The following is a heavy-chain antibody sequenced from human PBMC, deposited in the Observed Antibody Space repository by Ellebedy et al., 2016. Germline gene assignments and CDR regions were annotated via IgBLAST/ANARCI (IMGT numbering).Heavy chain of an antibody. CDR3: AAVSVVTASYFDY. D-gene: IGHD2-21*02. CDR2: IVVGSGNT. J-gene: IGHJ4*02. CDR1: RFTFTSSA. V-gene: IGHV1-58*02. Sequence: SVKVSXKASRFTFTSSAMQWVRQARGQRLEWIGWIVVGSGNTNYAQKFQERVTITRDMSTSTAYMELSSLRSEDTAVYYCAAVSVVTASYFDYWGQGTLVTVSS.